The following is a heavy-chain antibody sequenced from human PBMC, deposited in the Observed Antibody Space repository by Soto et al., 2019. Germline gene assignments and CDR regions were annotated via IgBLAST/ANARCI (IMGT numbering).Heavy chain of an antibody. CDR1: GFTFSSYA. J-gene: IGHJ6*02. Sequence: GGSLRLSCAASGFTFSSYAMPWVRQAPGKGLEWVAVISYDGSNKYYADSVKGRFTISRDNSKNTLYLQMNSLRAEDTAVYYCARAPLRSDYSNYYYYGMDVWGQGTTVTVSS. V-gene: IGHV3-30-3*01. D-gene: IGHD4-4*01. CDR3: ARAPLRSDYSNYYYYGMDV. CDR2: ISYDGSNK.